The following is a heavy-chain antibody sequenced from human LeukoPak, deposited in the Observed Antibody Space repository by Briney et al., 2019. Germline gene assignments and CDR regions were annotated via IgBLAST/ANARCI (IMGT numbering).Heavy chain of an antibody. CDR3: AKLRGYTYGPSDY. V-gene: IGHV3-53*01. D-gene: IGHD5-18*01. CDR1: GFTVSSNY. J-gene: IGHJ4*02. Sequence: GGSLRLSCAASGFTVSSNYMSWVRQAPGKGLEWVSVIYSGGSTYYADSVQGRFTISRDNSKNTLYLQMNSLRAEDTAVYYCAKLRGYTYGPSDYWGQGTLVTVSS. CDR2: IYSGGST.